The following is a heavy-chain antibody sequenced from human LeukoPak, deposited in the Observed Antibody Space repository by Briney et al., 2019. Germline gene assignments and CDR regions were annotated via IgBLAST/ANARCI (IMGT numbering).Heavy chain of an antibody. V-gene: IGHV5-51*01. CDR1: GYSFTCYW. Sequence: GHPLKISCKGSGYSFTCYWIAWVRQMPGKGLEWRGTIYPGDADIRYSPSFQGQVTISTDKSTSTAHLQWSSLKASDTAMYYCARSDGRGYSFDYWGQGTLVTVSS. J-gene: IGHJ4*02. D-gene: IGHD5-18*01. CDR3: ARSDGRGYSFDY. CDR2: IYPGDADI.